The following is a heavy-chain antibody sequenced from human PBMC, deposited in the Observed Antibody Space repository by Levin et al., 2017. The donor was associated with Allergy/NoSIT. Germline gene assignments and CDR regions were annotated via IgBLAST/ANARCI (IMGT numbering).Heavy chain of an antibody. J-gene: IGHJ6*03. V-gene: IGHV1-18*01. CDR3: ARVGIDFWGVYQKSWGYMDV. Sequence: ASVKVSCKASGYNFTNYGISWVRQAPGQGLEWMGWISAYNGNTNYAQKFQGRVTMTIQTFTNTAYMELRSLRSDDTAVYYCARVGIDFWGVYQKSWGYMDVWGQGTTVTVSS. CDR2: ISAYNGNT. CDR1: GYNFTNYG. D-gene: IGHD3-3*01.